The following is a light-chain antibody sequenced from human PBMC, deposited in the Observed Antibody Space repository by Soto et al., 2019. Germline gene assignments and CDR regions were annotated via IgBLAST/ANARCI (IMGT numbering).Light chain of an antibody. V-gene: IGKV3-20*01. CDR1: QSVRSSY. J-gene: IGKJ2*01. CDR2: GAS. CDR3: QQYGSSPYT. Sequence: EIVLTQSPGTLSLSPGERATLSCRASQSVRSSYLAWYQQKPGQAPRLLIYGASSRATDIPDTFSGSGSGTDFTLTISRLEPEDFAVYYCQQYGSSPYTFGKGTKLEIK.